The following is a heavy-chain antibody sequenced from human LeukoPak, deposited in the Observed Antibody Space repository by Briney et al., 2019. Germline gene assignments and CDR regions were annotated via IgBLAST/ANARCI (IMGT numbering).Heavy chain of an antibody. J-gene: IGHJ4*02. CDR2: ISASGGTT. CDR3: AKTPIQLWLRTSYHFDY. CDR1: GFTFNSYA. V-gene: IGHV3-23*01. D-gene: IGHD5-18*01. Sequence: GGSLRLSCAASGFTFNSYAMSWVRQAPGKGLEWVSAISASGGTTYYADSVKGRFTISRDNSKNTLYVQMTSLRAEDTAVYYCAKTPIQLWLRTSYHFDYWGQGTLVTVSS.